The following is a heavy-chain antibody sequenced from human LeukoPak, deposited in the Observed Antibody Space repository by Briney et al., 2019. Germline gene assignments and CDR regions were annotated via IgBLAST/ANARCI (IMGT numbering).Heavy chain of an antibody. CDR3: AKQRRALVVPSTLDY. V-gene: IGHV3-23*01. CDR1: GFTFNYYA. D-gene: IGHD2-2*01. CDR2: ISGSGSST. J-gene: IGHJ4*02. Sequence: GGSLRLSCAASGFTFNYYALSWVRQAPGKGLQWVSAISGSGSSTYHADSVQGRFTTSRDNSKNTLYLHMVSLRAEDTAIYYCAKQRRALVVPSTLDYWGQGTPVTVSS.